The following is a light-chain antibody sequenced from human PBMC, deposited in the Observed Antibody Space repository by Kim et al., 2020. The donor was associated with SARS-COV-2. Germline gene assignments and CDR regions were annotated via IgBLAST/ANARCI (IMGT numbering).Light chain of an antibody. Sequence: LSRGERATLSCRASQSVSSSYLAWYQQKPGQAPRPLIYGASSRATGIPDRFSGSGSGTDFTLTISRLEPEDFAVYYCQQYGSSPYTFGQGTKLEI. J-gene: IGKJ2*01. CDR2: GAS. V-gene: IGKV3-20*01. CDR3: QQYGSSPYT. CDR1: QSVSSSY.